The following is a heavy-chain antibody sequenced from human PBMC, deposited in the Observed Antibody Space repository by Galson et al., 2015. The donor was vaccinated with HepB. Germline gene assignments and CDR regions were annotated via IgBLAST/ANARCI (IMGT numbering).Heavy chain of an antibody. CDR3: ARDRKMGDFWSGYGSYYGMDV. V-gene: IGHV3-33*01. D-gene: IGHD3-3*01. Sequence: SLRLSCAASGFTFSSYGMHWVRQAPGKGLEWVAVIWYDGSNKYYADSVKGRFTISRDNSKNTLYLQMNSLRAEDTAVYYCARDRKMGDFWSGYGSYYGMDVWGQGTTVTVSS. CDR2: IWYDGSNK. CDR1: GFTFSSYG. J-gene: IGHJ6*02.